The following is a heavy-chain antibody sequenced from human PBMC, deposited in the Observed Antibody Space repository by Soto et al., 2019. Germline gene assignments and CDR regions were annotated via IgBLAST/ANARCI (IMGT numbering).Heavy chain of an antibody. CDR3: ASASNGWYYDY. Sequence: QVQLVESGGGVVQPGRSLRLSCAASGFTFSSYAMHWVRQAPGKGLEWVAVISYDGSNKYYVDSVKGRFTISRDNSKNTLYLQMNSLRAEDTAVYYCASASNGWYYDYWGQGTLVTVSS. D-gene: IGHD6-19*01. CDR2: ISYDGSNK. J-gene: IGHJ4*02. CDR1: GFTFSSYA. V-gene: IGHV3-30-3*01.